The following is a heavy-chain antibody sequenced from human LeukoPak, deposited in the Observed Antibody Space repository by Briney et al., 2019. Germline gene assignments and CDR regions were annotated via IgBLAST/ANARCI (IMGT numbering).Heavy chain of an antibody. D-gene: IGHD6-19*01. CDR1: GESFSGYF. J-gene: IGHJ5*02. CDR2: IYTSGST. Sequence: SDCLSPTRAVDGESFSGYFWSSVRQPAGEWRGWIGRIYTSGSTNYNPSLKSRVTISVDTSKNQFSLKLSSVTAADTAVYYCARVIDIAVAGTSGSYFLGKWFDPWGQGTLVTVSS. CDR3: ARVIDIAVAGTSGSYFLGKWFDP. V-gene: IGHV4-59*10.